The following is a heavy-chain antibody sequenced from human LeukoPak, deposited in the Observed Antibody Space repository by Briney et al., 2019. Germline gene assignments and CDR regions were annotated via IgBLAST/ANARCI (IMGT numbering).Heavy chain of an antibody. Sequence: GASVKVSCKVSGYTLTELSMHWVRQAPGKGLEWMGGFDPEDGETIYAQKFQGRVTMTEDTSTDTAYMELSSLRSEDTAVYYCATMIGSGWTINWYFDLWGRGTLVTVSS. J-gene: IGHJ2*01. CDR1: GYTLTELS. V-gene: IGHV1-24*01. CDR3: ATMIGSGWTINWYFDL. D-gene: IGHD6-19*01. CDR2: FDPEDGET.